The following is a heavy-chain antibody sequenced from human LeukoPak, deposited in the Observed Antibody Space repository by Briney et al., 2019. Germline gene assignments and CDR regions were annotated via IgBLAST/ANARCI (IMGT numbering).Heavy chain of an antibody. Sequence: KSSETLSLTCTVSGGSISSGSYYWSWIRQPAGKGLEWIGRIYTSGSTNYNPSLKSRVTISVDTSKNQFSLKLSSVTAADTAVYYCARSPISSSFGFDYWGQGTLVTVSS. CDR3: ARSPISSSFGFDY. CDR1: GGSISSGSYY. J-gene: IGHJ4*02. V-gene: IGHV4-61*02. CDR2: IYTSGST. D-gene: IGHD6-6*01.